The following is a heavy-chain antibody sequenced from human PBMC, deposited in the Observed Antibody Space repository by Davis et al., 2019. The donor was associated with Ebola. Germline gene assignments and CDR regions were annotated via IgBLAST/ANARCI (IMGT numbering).Heavy chain of an antibody. Sequence: AASVKVFCKASGYTFTSYYMHWVRQAPGQGLEWMGIINPSGGSTSYAQKFQGRVTMTRDTSTSTVYMELSSLRSEDTAVYYCARGGENDSSGYYYYYYGMDVWGKGTTVTVSS. CDR2: INPSGGST. V-gene: IGHV1-46*01. CDR3: ARGGENDSSGYYYYYYGMDV. D-gene: IGHD3-22*01. CDR1: GYTFTSYY. J-gene: IGHJ6*04.